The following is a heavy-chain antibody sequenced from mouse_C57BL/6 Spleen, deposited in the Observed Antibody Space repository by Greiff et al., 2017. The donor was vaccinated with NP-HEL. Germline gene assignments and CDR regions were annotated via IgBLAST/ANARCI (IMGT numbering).Heavy chain of an antibody. D-gene: IGHD1-1*01. CDR2: IDPSDSYT. V-gene: IGHV1-59*01. J-gene: IGHJ4*01. Sequence: VQLQQSGAELVRPGTSVKLSCKASGYTFTSYWMHWVKQRPGQGLEWIGVIDPSDSYTNYTQQFTGKAHLTVDTSSSTAYMQLSSLTSEDSAVYYCASSYYGKAMDYWGQGTSVTVSS. CDR3: ASSYYGKAMDY. CDR1: GYTFTSYW.